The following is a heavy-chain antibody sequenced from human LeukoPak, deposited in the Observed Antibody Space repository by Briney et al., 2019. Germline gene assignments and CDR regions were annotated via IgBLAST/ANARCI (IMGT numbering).Heavy chain of an antibody. CDR1: GGTFSSYA. CDR2: IIPIFGTA. Sequence: SVKVSCKASGGTFSSYAISWVRQAPGQGLEWMGGIIPIFGTANYAQKFQGRVTITTDESTSTAYMELSSLRSEDTAVYYCASPPPYGSGSYSRGVRPNVNAFDIWGQGTMVTVSS. V-gene: IGHV1-69*05. D-gene: IGHD3-10*01. J-gene: IGHJ3*02. CDR3: ASPPPYGSGSYSRGVRPNVNAFDI.